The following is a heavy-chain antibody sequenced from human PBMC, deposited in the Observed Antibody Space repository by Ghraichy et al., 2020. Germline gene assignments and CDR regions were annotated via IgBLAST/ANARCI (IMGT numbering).Heavy chain of an antibody. J-gene: IGHJ5*02. D-gene: IGHD3-3*01. CDR2: IWHDGTIK. V-gene: IGHV3-30*02. CDR3: ANDLPSRNLEA. CDR1: GFSFAGPTFRNYG. Sequence: GESLRLSCAASGFSFAGPTFRNYGMHWVRQAPGEGLEWVSFIWHDGTIKQYADSVKGRFTISRDNSKNTLYLQMNSLRVEDTAVYYCANDLPSRNLEAWGQGTVVTVSS.